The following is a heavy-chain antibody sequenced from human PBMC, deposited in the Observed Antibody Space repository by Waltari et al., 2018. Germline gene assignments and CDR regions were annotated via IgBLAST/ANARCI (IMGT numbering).Heavy chain of an antibody. CDR3: TRSLTSGRGAFDI. D-gene: IGHD2-15*01. CDR2: ISSSSSAI. V-gene: IGHV3-48*04. Sequence: EVQLVESGGGLEQPGGSLSLSCAASGFMFSRYSLNWVRQAPGKGLEWVSYISSSSSAIYYADSVKGRFTISRDNAKNSLYLQMNSLRAEDTAVYYCTRSLTSGRGAFDIWGQGTKVTVSS. CDR1: GFMFSRYS. J-gene: IGHJ3*02.